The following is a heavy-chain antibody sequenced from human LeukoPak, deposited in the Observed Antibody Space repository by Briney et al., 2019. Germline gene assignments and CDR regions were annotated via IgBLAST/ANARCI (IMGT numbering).Heavy chain of an antibody. J-gene: IGHJ4*02. D-gene: IGHD2-15*01. Sequence: GASVKVSCKASGGTFSSYAISWVRQAPGQGLEWMGGIIPIFGTANYAQKFQGRVTITADESTSTAYMELSSLRSEDTAVYYCAREHCSGGSCGDGYWGQGTLVTVSS. CDR1: GGTFSSYA. CDR2: IIPIFGTA. V-gene: IGHV1-69*13. CDR3: AREHCSGGSCGDGY.